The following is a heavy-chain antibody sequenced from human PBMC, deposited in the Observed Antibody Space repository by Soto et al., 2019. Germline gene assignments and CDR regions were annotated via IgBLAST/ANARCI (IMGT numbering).Heavy chain of an antibody. CDR2: IFHSGDT. CDR1: GDSISNSRW. V-gene: IGHV4-4*02. Sequence: QVQLQESGPGLVKPSGTLSLTCAVSGDSISNSRWWTWVRQPPGKGLEWIGDIFHSGDTNYNPSLKIRVFLSVDKSQNQFSLMVSSVTAADSAVYYFAYSTGWYRHDVWGQGTLVTVSS. D-gene: IGHD6-19*01. CDR3: AYSTGWYRHDV. J-gene: IGHJ3*01.